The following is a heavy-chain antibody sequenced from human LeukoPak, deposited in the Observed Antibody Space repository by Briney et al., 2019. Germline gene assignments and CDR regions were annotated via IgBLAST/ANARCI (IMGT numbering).Heavy chain of an antibody. CDR2: IYSGGTT. CDR3: ARRGDGGRSFDY. CDR1: GFTVSSSY. D-gene: IGHD4-23*01. Sequence: TGGSLRLSCAASGFTVSSSYINWVRQAPGKGLEWVSLIYSGGTTYYADSVKGRFTISRDNSKNTLYLQMNSLRAEDTAVYYCARRGDGGRSFDYWGQGTLVTVSS. J-gene: IGHJ4*02. V-gene: IGHV3-53*01.